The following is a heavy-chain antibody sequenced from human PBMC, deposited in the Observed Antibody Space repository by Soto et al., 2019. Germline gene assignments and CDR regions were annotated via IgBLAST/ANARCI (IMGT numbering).Heavy chain of an antibody. V-gene: IGHV6-1*01. CDR2: TYYRSKWYN. CDR3: ARDRESSSDYYYYGMDV. CDR1: GDSVSSNSAA. D-gene: IGHD6-13*01. J-gene: IGHJ6*02. Sequence: QTLSLTCAISGDSVSSNSAAWNWIRQSPSRGLEWLGRTYYRSKWYNDYAVSVKSRITINPDTSKNQFSLQLNSVTPEDTAVYYCARDRESSSDYYYYGMDVWGQGTTVTVSS.